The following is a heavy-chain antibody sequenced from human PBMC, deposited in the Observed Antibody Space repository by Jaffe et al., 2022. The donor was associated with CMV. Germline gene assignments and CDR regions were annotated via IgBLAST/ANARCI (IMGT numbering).Heavy chain of an antibody. Sequence: QVQLQESGPGLVKPSETLSLTCTVSGGSISSYYWSWIRQPAGKGLEWIGRIYTSGSTNYNPSLKSRVTMSVDTSKNQFSLKLSSVTAADTAVYYCAREPGASMIVVVSDYFDYWGQGTLVTVSS. V-gene: IGHV4-4*07. J-gene: IGHJ4*02. CDR3: AREPGASMIVVVSDYFDY. CDR2: IYTSGST. D-gene: IGHD3-22*01. CDR1: GGSISSYY.